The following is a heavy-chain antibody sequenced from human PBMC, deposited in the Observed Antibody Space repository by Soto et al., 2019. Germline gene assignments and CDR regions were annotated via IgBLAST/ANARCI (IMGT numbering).Heavy chain of an antibody. Sequence: EVQLLESGGGLVQPGGSLRLSCAASGFTFSSYAMSWVRQAPGKGLEWVSAISGSGGSTYYADSVKGRFTISRDNSKNTLYLLMNSVRAEDTAVCYCAKDRGIAVAPYWYFDLWGRGTPVTVSS. CDR2: ISGSGGST. J-gene: IGHJ2*01. V-gene: IGHV3-23*01. CDR3: AKDRGIAVAPYWYFDL. CDR1: GFTFSSYA. D-gene: IGHD6-19*01.